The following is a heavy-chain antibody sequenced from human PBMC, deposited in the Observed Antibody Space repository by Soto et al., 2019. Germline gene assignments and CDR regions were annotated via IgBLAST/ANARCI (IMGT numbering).Heavy chain of an antibody. D-gene: IGHD2-15*01. CDR3: ARGRYCLTGRCFPNWFDS. J-gene: IGHJ5*01. CDR2: IYKRATT. CDR1: GDSISSFDYF. Sequence: SETLSLTCSVSGDSISSFDYFWAWIRQPPGQALEYIGYIYKRATTCYNPSFESRVAISLDTSKSQFSLNVTSVTAEDTAVYFCARGRYCLTGRCFPNWFDSWGQGTLVTVS. V-gene: IGHV4-30-4*01.